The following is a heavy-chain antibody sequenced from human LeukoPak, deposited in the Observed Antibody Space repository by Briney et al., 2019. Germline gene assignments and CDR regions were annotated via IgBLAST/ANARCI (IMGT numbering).Heavy chain of an antibody. J-gene: IGHJ4*02. Sequence: SETLSLTCTISGVSISSSRYYWGWIRQPPGKGLEWIGSIHYSGSTYYNPSLKSRVTVSVDTSENQFSLKLSSVTAADTAVYYCASGDGPPDYWGQGTLVTVSS. D-gene: IGHD5-24*01. CDR1: GVSISSSRYY. CDR3: ASGDGPPDY. CDR2: IHYSGST. V-gene: IGHV4-39*07.